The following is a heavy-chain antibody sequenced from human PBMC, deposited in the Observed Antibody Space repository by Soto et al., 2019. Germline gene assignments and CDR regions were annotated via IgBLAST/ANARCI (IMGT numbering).Heavy chain of an antibody. CDR2: IYYSGST. Sequence: QVQLQESGPGLVKPSQTLSLTCTVSGGSISSGGYYWSWIRQHPGKGLEWIGYIYYSGSTYYNPSPRGRFTISVDTSKNHSSLKLSSVTAADTALYYWAREPYPDSAPWGQGTLVTVSS. D-gene: IGHD2-2*02. V-gene: IGHV4-31*03. J-gene: IGHJ5*02. CDR1: GGSISSGGYY. CDR3: AREPYPDSAP.